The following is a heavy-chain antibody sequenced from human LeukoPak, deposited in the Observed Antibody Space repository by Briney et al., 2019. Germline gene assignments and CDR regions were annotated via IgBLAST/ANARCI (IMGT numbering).Heavy chain of an antibody. Sequence: SQTLSLTCTVSGGSISSGGYYWSWIRQHPGKGLKWIGYIYYSGSTYYNPSLKSRVTISVDTSKNQFSLKLSSVTAADTAVYYCASSGYSSRAGYYGMDVWGQGTTVTVSS. CDR1: GGSISSGGYY. CDR3: ASSGYSSRAGYYGMDV. J-gene: IGHJ6*02. CDR2: IYYSGST. D-gene: IGHD6-13*01. V-gene: IGHV4-31*03.